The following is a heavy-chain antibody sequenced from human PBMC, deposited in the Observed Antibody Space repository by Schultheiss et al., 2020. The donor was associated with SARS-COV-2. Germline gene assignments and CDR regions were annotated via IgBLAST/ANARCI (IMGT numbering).Heavy chain of an antibody. D-gene: IGHD3-22*01. Sequence: SETLSLTCTVSGGSISSYYWSWIRQPPGKGLEWIGRIYTSGSTNYNPSLKSRVTMSVDTSKNQFSLKLSSVTAADTAVYYCARDRNYYDSSGYQYYYYYGMDVWGQGTTVTVSS. CDR3: ARDRNYYDSSGYQYYYYYGMDV. J-gene: IGHJ6*02. V-gene: IGHV4-4*07. CDR2: IYTSGST. CDR1: GGSISSYY.